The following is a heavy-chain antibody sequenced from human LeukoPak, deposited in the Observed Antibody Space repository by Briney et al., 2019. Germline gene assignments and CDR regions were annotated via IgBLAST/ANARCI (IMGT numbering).Heavy chain of an antibody. Sequence: ASVKISFKASGYTFKDYYMHWVRQAPGQGLEWMGWINPNSGGTNYAQKFKGRVTVTRDMSISTGYMELTSLTSDDTAVYFCARDPLIGNWYLDFWGRGTLVTVSS. CDR3: ARDPLIGNWYLDF. CDR1: GYTFKDYY. D-gene: IGHD3-9*01. CDR2: INPNSGGT. J-gene: IGHJ2*01. V-gene: IGHV1-2*02.